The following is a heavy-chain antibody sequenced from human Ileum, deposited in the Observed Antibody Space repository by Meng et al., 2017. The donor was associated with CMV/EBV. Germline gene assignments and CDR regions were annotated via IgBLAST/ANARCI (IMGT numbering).Heavy chain of an antibody. CDR3: AIYYGGVGGRGY. CDR1: GDSISSDNYH. D-gene: IGHD2-21*01. Sequence: QVQLQESGPGLVKPSQTLSLTCSVSGDSISSDNYHWSWIRQPAGKGLEWIGQRHKNGNDNYNASLKSRVTISIDTSKNQFSLTLTSVTAADTAVYYCAIYYGGVGGRGYWAQGTLVTVPS. J-gene: IGHJ4*02. CDR2: RHKNGND. V-gene: IGHV4-61*02.